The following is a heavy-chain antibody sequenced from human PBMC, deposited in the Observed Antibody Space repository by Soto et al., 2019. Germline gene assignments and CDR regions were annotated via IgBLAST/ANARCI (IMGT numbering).Heavy chain of an antibody. Sequence: ASVPVCCKSAGYNLMSHSITWGRQAPRQGLEWMGRISAYNGNTNHAQKFQGRLTMTTDTSTSTAYMELRSLRSDDTAVYYCARGAFCGGAPGCRDMDVWGQGTTVTVSS. CDR3: ARGAFCGGAPGCRDMDV. V-gene: IGHV1-18*01. CDR2: ISAYNGNT. D-gene: IGHD2-21*01. CDR1: GYNLMSHS. J-gene: IGHJ6*02.